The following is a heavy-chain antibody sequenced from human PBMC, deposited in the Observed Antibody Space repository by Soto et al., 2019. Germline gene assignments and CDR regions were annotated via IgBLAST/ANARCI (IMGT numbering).Heavy chain of an antibody. CDR3: ARGVLRYYYYGMDV. J-gene: IGHJ6*02. CDR2: IYISGNT. CDR1: GDSVSSYY. Sequence: QVQLQESGPGLVKPSETLSLSCTVSGDSVSSYYWSWIRQLPGRELEWIGYIYISGNTNYNPSLKSRVTISRDTSKNQFSLNLKSVTAADTAVYYCARGVLRYYYYGMDVWGPGTTVTVSS. V-gene: IGHV4-59*02.